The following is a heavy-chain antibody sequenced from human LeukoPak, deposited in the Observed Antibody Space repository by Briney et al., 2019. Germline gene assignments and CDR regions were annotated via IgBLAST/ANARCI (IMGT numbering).Heavy chain of an antibody. J-gene: IGHJ4*02. CDR3: AAFYYYGSATVDY. Sequence: SETLSLTCTDSGASISSYYWSWIRQSPGKGLEWIGYIYYSGSTNYNPSLKSRVTISVDTSKNQFSLKLSSVTAADTAVYYCAAFYYYGSATVDYWGQGTLVTVSS. CDR1: GASISSYY. V-gene: IGHV4-59*01. D-gene: IGHD3-10*01. CDR2: IYYSGST.